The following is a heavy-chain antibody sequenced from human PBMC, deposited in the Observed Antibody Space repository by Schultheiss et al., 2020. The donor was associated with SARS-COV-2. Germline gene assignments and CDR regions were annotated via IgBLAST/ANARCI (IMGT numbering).Heavy chain of an antibody. V-gene: IGHV3-11*04. CDR2: ISSSGSTI. Sequence: LSLTCTVSGGSISSYYWSWIRQPPGKGLEWVSYISSSGSTIYYADSVKGRFTISRDNSKNTLYLQMNSLRAEDTAVYYCARHRSIAAAQPSDAFDIWGQGTMVTVSS. D-gene: IGHD6-13*01. CDR1: GGSISSYY. J-gene: IGHJ3*02. CDR3: ARHRSIAAAQPSDAFDI.